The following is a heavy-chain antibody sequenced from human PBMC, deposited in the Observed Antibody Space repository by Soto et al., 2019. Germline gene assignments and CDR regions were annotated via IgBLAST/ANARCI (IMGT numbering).Heavy chain of an antibody. D-gene: IGHD6-19*01. V-gene: IGHV3-33*01. Sequence: GGSLRLSCAASGFGFSSYAMHWVRQAPGKGLEWVAVIWYDGSDKYHADYVKGRFTISRDNSKNTLYLQMNSLRVEDTAVYYCARGTYSSSANHMDVWGEGTSVTVSS. CDR2: IWYDGSDK. CDR1: GFGFSSYA. CDR3: ARGTYSSSANHMDV. J-gene: IGHJ6*03.